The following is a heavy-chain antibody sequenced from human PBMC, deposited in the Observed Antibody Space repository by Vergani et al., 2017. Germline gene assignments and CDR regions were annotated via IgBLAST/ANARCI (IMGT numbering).Heavy chain of an antibody. D-gene: IGHD3-3*01. CDR1: GFTFDDYA. CDR2: ISWNSGSI. CDR3: ANLGYYQR. J-gene: IGHJ4*02. V-gene: IGHV3-9*01. Sequence: EVQLVESGGGLVQPGRSLRLSCAASGFTFDDYAMHWVRQAPGKGLEWVSGISWNSGSIGYADSVKGRFTISRDNAKNSLYLQMNSLRAEDTAVYYCANLGYYQRWGQGTLVTVSS.